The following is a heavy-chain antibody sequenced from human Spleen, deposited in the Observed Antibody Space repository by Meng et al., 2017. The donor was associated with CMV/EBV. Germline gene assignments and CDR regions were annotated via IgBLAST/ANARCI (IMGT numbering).Heavy chain of an antibody. CDR2: IYSGGNT. Sequence: AAAGSTVTSTYMSWVRQAPGKGLEWVSVIYSGGNTYYADSVKGRFTISRDNSKNTVYLQMNSLRAEDTAVYYCASCSGGNCYAFDYWGQGTLVTVSS. V-gene: IGHV3-53*01. CDR3: ASCSGGNCYAFDY. D-gene: IGHD2-15*01. J-gene: IGHJ4*02. CDR1: GSTVTSTY.